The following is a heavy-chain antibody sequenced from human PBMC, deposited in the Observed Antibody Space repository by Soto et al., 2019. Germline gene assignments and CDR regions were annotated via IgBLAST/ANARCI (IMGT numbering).Heavy chain of an antibody. CDR3: ARVGPDYGGNDDYYYYGMDV. D-gene: IGHD4-17*01. CDR1: GFTFSSYA. CDR2: ISYDGSNK. Sequence: QVQLVESGGGVVQPGRSLRLSCAASGFTFSSYAMHWVRQGPGKGLEWVAVISYDGSNKYYADSVKGRFTISRDNSKNTLYLQMNSLRAEDTAVYYCARVGPDYGGNDDYYYYGMDVWGQGTTVTVSS. J-gene: IGHJ6*02. V-gene: IGHV3-30-3*01.